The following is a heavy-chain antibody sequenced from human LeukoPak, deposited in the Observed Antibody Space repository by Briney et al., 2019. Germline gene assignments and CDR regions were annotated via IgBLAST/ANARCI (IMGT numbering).Heavy chain of an antibody. CDR3: SRDEGDNWFDP. J-gene: IGHJ5*02. CDR2: ISAYNGNT. D-gene: IGHD3-16*01. V-gene: IGHV1-18*01. CDR1: GYTFTSYG. Sequence: ASVKVSCKASGYTFTSYGISWVRPAPGQGLEWMGWISAYNGNTNYAQNLQGRVTITTDTSTSTAYMELRSLRSDDTAVYYCSRDEGDNWFDPWGQGTLVTVSS.